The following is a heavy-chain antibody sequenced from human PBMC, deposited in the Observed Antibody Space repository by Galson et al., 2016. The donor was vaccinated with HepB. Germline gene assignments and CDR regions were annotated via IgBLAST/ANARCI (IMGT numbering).Heavy chain of an antibody. J-gene: IGHJ5*02. Sequence: SETLSLTCGVSGASFSGYFWSWVRQPPGKGLEWIGEVNYSGDTNYTPSLKSRVTMSVDTSRNQFSLNLTSVTAADTAVYYCSRARIHLRLATAPTSPRLKFDACGQGIQVTVSS. V-gene: IGHV4-34*01. CDR3: SRARIHLRLATAPTSPRLKFDA. CDR1: GASFSGYF. D-gene: IGHD3-3*01. CDR2: VNYSGDT.